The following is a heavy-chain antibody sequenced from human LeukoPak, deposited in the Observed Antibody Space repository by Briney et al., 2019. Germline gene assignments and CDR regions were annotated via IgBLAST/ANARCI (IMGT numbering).Heavy chain of an antibody. D-gene: IGHD4-11*01. V-gene: IGHV4-59*01. CDR1: GGSISGYF. CDR3: AREGGVYSNGDAFDI. J-gene: IGHJ3*02. Sequence: SETLALTCTVSGGSISGYFWNWIRQPPGKGLEWIGYIYYSGTTDYSPSLKSRVTMSVDTSKNQFSLNLNSVTAADTAVYYCAREGGVYSNGDAFDIWGQGTMVTVSS. CDR2: IYYSGTT.